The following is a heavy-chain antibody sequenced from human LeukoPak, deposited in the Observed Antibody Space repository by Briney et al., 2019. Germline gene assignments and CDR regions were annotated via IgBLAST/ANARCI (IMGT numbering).Heavy chain of an antibody. D-gene: IGHD5-18*01. CDR1: GFTFSNYW. Sequence: PGGSLRLSCAASGFTFSNYWMSWVRQAPGKGLEWVANINEDGSVKYYVDSVKGRFTISRDNSKNTLYLQMNSLRAEDTAVYYCAKSVGYSYGSYFDYWGQGTLVTVSS. J-gene: IGHJ4*02. V-gene: IGHV3-7*05. CDR3: AKSVGYSYGSYFDY. CDR2: INEDGSVK.